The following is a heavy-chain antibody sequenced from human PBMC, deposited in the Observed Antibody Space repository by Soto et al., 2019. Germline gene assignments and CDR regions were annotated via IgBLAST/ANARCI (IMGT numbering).Heavy chain of an antibody. D-gene: IGHD3-10*01. J-gene: IGHJ6*02. CDR1: SDPTSTHN. CDR2: IYETGST. CDR3: VRQGIGPPHGLVDV. V-gene: IGHV4-59*08. Sequence: QVQLQESGPGMVKPSETLSLTGTVSSDPTSTHNWGWIRQTPGKGLEWIGYIYETGSTSYNPSLNRRVTTALNRSTKHLSLKLSSATAADTAMNHGVRQGIGPPHGLVDVWGRGTTVTVSS.